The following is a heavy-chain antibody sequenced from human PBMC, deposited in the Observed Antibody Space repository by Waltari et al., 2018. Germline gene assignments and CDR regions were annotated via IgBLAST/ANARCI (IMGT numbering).Heavy chain of an antibody. D-gene: IGHD4-4*01. CDR1: GGTFSSYA. V-gene: IGHV1-69*01. Sequence: QVQLVQSGAEVKKPGSSVKVSCKASGGTFSSYAISWVRQAPGQGLEWMGGIIPIFGTANYAQKFQGRGTITADESTSTAYMELSSLRSEDTAVYYCARGSSNYLYYYYYYGMDVWGQGTTVTVSS. CDR2: IIPIFGTA. J-gene: IGHJ6*02. CDR3: ARGSSNYLYYYYYYGMDV.